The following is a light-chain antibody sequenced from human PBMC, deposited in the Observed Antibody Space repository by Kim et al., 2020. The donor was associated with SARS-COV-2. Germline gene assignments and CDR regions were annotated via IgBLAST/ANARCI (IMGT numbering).Light chain of an antibody. Sequence: SVSPGEWATLPGGASQDIRDYVVWYQQKSGQAPRLLMFGGSIRATGIPARFSGSGSGTEFRLTFSSLQSDDSAVYFCQQYGSWPRTFGQGTKLEI. V-gene: IGKV3-15*01. CDR1: QDIRDY. CDR3: QQYGSWPRT. CDR2: GGS. J-gene: IGKJ2*02.